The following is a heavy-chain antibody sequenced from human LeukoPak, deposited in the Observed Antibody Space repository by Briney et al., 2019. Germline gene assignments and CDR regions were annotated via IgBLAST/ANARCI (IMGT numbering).Heavy chain of an antibody. D-gene: IGHD2-15*01. V-gene: IGHV4-34*01. Sequence: SETLSLTCAVYGGSFSGYYWSWIRQPPGKGLEWIGEINHSGSTNYNPSLKSRVTISVDTSKDQFSLKLSSVTAADTAVYYCARGRGWSWFDPWGQGTLVTVSS. J-gene: IGHJ5*02. CDR1: GGSFSGYY. CDR3: ARGRGWSWFDP. CDR2: INHSGST.